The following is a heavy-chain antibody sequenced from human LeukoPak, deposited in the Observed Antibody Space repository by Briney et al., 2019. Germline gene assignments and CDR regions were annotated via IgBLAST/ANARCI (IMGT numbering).Heavy chain of an antibody. Sequence: ASVKVSCKASGYTFTSYGISWVRQAPGQGFEWMGWISAYNGNTNYAQKLQGRVTMTTDTSTSTAYMELRSPRSDDTAVYYCARAYDSSGYYYPNFDYWGQGTLVTVSS. D-gene: IGHD3-22*01. V-gene: IGHV1-18*01. CDR1: GYTFTSYG. CDR2: ISAYNGNT. J-gene: IGHJ4*02. CDR3: ARAYDSSGYYYPNFDY.